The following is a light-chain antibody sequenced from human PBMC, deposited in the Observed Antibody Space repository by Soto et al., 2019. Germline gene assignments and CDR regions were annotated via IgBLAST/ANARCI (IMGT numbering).Light chain of an antibody. CDR2: KVS. CDR3: MQGTHCPPWT. J-gene: IGKJ1*01. CDR1: QSLVDSDGNTF. Sequence: DVVMTQSPLSLPVTLGQPASISCRSSQSLVDSDGNTFLNWFQQRPGQSPRRLIYKVSNRDSGVPDRVSGRGSGTDFTLKISRVEAEDVGIYYCMQGTHCPPWTFGQGTKVEIK. V-gene: IGKV2-30*01.